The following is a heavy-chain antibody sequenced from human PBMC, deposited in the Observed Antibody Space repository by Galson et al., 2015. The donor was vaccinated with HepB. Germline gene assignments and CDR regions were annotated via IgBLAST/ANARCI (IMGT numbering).Heavy chain of an antibody. CDR3: ARSPLRFLDWLPYFDYYYMDV. D-gene: IGHD3-3*01. V-gene: IGHV7-4-1*02. Sequence: SCKASGYTFTDYVVNWVRQAPGQGLEWMGWMNTNTGKPTYAPGFAGRFVFSLDTSVTTAYLQISSLETDDTAVYYCARSPLRFLDWLPYFDYYYMDVWGEGTTVTASS. CDR2: MNTNTGKP. J-gene: IGHJ6*03. CDR1: GYTFTDYV.